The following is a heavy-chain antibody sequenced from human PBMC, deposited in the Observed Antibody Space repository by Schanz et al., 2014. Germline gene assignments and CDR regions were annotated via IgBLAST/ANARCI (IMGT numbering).Heavy chain of an antibody. Sequence: QVHLVESGGGLVKPGGSLRLSCAASGFTFSDYYMSWIRQAPGKGLEWVSYISSDNNYAYYADSMRGRFTISRDNAKNTLYHQMNSRIAEDAAVDYCARDGAGRAPDAFESWGQGTMVTVSS. V-gene: IGHV3-11*06. CDR3: ARDGAGRAPDAFES. CDR2: ISSDNNYA. J-gene: IGHJ3*02. CDR1: GFTFSDYY. D-gene: IGHD1-26*01.